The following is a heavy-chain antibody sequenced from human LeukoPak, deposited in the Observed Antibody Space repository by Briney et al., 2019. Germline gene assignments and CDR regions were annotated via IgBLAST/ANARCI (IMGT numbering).Heavy chain of an antibody. CDR2: INHSGST. V-gene: IGHV4-34*01. CDR1: GGSFSGYY. J-gene: IGHJ5*02. CDR3: ATGGGNENWFDP. Sequence: PSETLSVTCAVYGGSFSGYYWSWIRQPPGKGLEWIGEINHSGSTNYSPSLKSRVTISVDTSKNQFSLKLSSVTAADTAVYYCATGGGNENWFDPWGQGTLVTVSS. D-gene: IGHD1-1*01.